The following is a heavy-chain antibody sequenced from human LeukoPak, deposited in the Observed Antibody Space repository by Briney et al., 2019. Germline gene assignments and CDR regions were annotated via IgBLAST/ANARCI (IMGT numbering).Heavy chain of an antibody. D-gene: IGHD3-22*01. J-gene: IGHJ6*02. CDR1: GGSISSSSYY. Sequence: PSETLSLTCTVSGGSISSSSYYWGWVRQPPGKGLEWIGYIYYSGSTNYNPSLKSRVTISVDTSKNQFSLKLSSVTAADTAVYYCARVRGLDEVVISTNYYYYGMDVWGQGTTVTVSS. V-gene: IGHV4-61*05. CDR3: ARVRGLDEVVISTNYYYYGMDV. CDR2: IYYSGST.